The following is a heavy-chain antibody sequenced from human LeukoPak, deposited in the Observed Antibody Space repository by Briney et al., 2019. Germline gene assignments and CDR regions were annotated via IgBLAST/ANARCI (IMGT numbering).Heavy chain of an antibody. J-gene: IGHJ4*02. V-gene: IGHV4-38-2*02. D-gene: IGHD1-26*01. Sequence: KSSETLSLTCTVSGYSISSGYYWGWIRHPPGKGLEWIGSIYHSGSTYYNPYLKSRVTISVDKSKTQFSLKLSSVTAADTAVYYCARLGGSYLPYISALFDYWGQGTLVTVSS. CDR3: ARLGGSYLPYISALFDY. CDR2: IYHSGST. CDR1: GYSISSGYY.